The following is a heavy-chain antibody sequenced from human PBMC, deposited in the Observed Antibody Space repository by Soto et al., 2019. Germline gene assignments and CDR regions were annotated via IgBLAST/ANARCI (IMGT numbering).Heavy chain of an antibody. CDR3: GRRWLENGIAAAGTDFDY. J-gene: IGHJ4*02. Sequence: SETLALTCAVYGGAFSGYYWRRIRQPPGKGLEWGGEVNDSGSSNYNASLKSRGTISVDTTKNKWCLKLSSVIAADTAVYYSGRRWLENGIAAAGTDFDYWGQGTLVTVSS. D-gene: IGHD6-13*01. CDR1: GGAFSGYY. V-gene: IGHV4-34*01. CDR2: VNDSGSS.